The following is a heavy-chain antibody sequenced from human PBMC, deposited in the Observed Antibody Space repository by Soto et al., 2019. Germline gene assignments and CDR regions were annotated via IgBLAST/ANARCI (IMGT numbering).Heavy chain of an antibody. J-gene: IGHJ6*02. CDR2: INSDGSST. V-gene: IGHV3-74*01. CDR1: GFTFSSYW. Sequence: PGGSLRLSCAASGFTFSSYWMHWVRQAPGKGLVWVSRINSDGSSTSYADSVKGRFTISRDNAKNTLYLQMNSLRAEDTAVYYCARDSIAAGLLGNYYYYGMDVWDQGTTVTVSS. D-gene: IGHD6-13*01. CDR3: ARDSIAAGLLGNYYYYGMDV.